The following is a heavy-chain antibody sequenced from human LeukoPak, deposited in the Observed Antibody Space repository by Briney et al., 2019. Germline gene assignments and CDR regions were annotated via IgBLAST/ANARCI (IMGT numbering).Heavy chain of an antibody. CDR1: GYTFTSYD. V-gene: IGHV1-8*03. CDR3: ARGASRVVFDY. Sequence: GESLKVSCKASGYTFTSYDINWVRQATGQGLEWMGWMNPNSGNTGYAQKFQGRVTITRNTSISTAYMELSSLRSEDTAVYYCARGASRVVFDYWGQGTLVTVSS. CDR2: MNPNSGNT. D-gene: IGHD2-15*01. J-gene: IGHJ4*02.